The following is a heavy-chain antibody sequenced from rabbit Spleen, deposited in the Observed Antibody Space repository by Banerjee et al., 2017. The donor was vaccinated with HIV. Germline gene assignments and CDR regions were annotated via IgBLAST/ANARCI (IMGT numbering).Heavy chain of an antibody. V-gene: IGHV1S45*01. CDR2: IYAGNSGST. J-gene: IGHJ6*01. CDR1: GVSLNDKDV. Sequence: EQLEEFGGGLVKPEGSLTLTCKASGVSLNDKDVMCWVRQAPGKGLEWIGCIYAGNSGSTYYASWAKGRFTVSKTSSTTVTLQVTSLTVADTATYFCARDTGSSFSSYGMDLWGPGTLVTVS. CDR3: ARDTGSSFSSYGMDL. D-gene: IGHD8-1*01.